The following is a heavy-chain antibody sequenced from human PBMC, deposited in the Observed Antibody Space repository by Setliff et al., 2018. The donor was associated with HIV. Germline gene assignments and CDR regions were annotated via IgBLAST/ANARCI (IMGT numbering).Heavy chain of an antibody. CDR3: ARLGSANWYFDL. Sequence: GESLKISCKASGYGFTSYWIGWVRQMPGKGLEWMGIIYPGDSDTRHSPSFQGQVTFSTDESITTAYLQWSSLKASDTAMYYCARLGSANWYFDLWGRGTLVTVS. CDR1: GYGFTSYW. V-gene: IGHV5-51*01. CDR2: IYPGDSDT. J-gene: IGHJ2*01. D-gene: IGHD2-15*01.